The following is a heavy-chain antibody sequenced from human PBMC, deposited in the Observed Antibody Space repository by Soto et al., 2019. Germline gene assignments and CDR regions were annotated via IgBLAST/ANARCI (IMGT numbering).Heavy chain of an antibody. CDR3: AREPYYDFWSGYPRGMDV. Sequence: ASVKVSCKASGYTFTSYDINWVRQATGQGLEWMGWMNPNSGNTGYAQKFQGRVTMTRNTSISTAYTELSSLRSEDTAVYYCAREPYYDFWSGYPRGMDVWGQGTTVTVSS. D-gene: IGHD3-3*01. J-gene: IGHJ6*02. CDR1: GYTFTSYD. CDR2: MNPNSGNT. V-gene: IGHV1-8*01.